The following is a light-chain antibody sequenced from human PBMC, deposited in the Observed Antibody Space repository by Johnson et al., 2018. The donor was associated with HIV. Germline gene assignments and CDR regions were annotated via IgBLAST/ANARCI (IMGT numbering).Light chain of an antibody. CDR2: KDN. CDR3: GTWDNSLSTGGV. Sequence: SVLTQPPSVSAAPGQKVTISCSGSSSNIGNNYVSWYQQLPGTAPKLLIYKDNERPSGIPDRFSGSKSGTSVTLGITGLQTGDEADYYCGTWDNSLSTGGVFGTGTKVTVL. V-gene: IGLV1-51*02. CDR1: SSNIGNNY. J-gene: IGLJ1*01.